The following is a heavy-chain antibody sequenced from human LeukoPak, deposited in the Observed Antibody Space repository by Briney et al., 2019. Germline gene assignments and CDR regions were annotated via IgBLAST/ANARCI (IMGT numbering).Heavy chain of an antibody. CDR3: ARETTRYYYDSSGYQFDY. Sequence: SGGSLRLSCAASGFTFSSYGMHWVRQAPGKGLEWVAVIWYGGSNKYYADSVKGRFTISRDNSKNTLYLQMNSLRAEDTAVYYCARETTRYYYDSSGYQFDYWGQGTLVTVSS. J-gene: IGHJ4*02. CDR1: GFTFSSYG. D-gene: IGHD3-22*01. CDR2: IWYGGSNK. V-gene: IGHV3-33*01.